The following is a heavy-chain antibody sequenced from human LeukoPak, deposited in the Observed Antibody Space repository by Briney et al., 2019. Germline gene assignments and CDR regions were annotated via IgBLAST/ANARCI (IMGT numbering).Heavy chain of an antibody. D-gene: IGHD5-12*01. V-gene: IGHV3-30*18. CDR2: ISYDGSNK. CDR1: GFTFSSYG. J-gene: IGHJ4*02. CDR3: AKVVSEDGYDDYLDY. Sequence: GRSLRLSCAASGFTFSSYGMHWVRQAPGKGLERVAVISYDGSNKYYADSVKGRFTISRDNSKNTLYLQMNSLRAEDTAVYYCAKVVSEDGYDDYLDYWGQGTLVTVSS.